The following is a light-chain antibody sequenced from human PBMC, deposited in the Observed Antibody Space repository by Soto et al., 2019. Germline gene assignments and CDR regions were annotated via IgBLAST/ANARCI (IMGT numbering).Light chain of an antibody. V-gene: IGKV3-20*01. CDR1: QSVSSSY. CDR2: GAS. Sequence: EIVLPQSPGTLSFSPGERATLSCRASQSVSSSYLAWYQQKPGQAPRLLIYGASSRATGIPDRFSGSGSGTDFTLTISRLEPEDFAVYYCQQYGSSPWTFGQGTKVDI. CDR3: QQYGSSPWT. J-gene: IGKJ1*01.